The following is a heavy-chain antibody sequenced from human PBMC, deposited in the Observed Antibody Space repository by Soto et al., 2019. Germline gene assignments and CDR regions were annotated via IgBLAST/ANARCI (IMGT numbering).Heavy chain of an antibody. J-gene: IGHJ4*02. V-gene: IGHV3-73*01. CDR3: TRLRPFGSSWSDDA. Sequence: EVQLVESGGGLVQPGGSLKLSCAASGFTFSGSAMHWVRQASGKGLEWVGRIRSKANSYATAYAASVKGRFTISRDDSKNTAYLQMNSPKTGDTAVYYCTRLRPFGSSWSDDAWGQGTLVTVSS. D-gene: IGHD6-13*01. CDR2: IRSKANSYAT. CDR1: GFTFSGSA.